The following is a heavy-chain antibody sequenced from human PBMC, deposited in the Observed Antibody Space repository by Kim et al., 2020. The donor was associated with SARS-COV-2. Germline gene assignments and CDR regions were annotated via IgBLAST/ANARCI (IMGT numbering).Heavy chain of an antibody. CDR1: GFTFSSYA. Sequence: GGSLRLSCAASGFTFSSYAMSWVRQAPGKGLEWVSAISGSGGSTYYADSVKGRFTISRDNSKNTLYLQMNSLRAEDTAVYYCAKGAPGLRYFDWLPQGSYYFDYWGQGTLVTVSS. CDR3: AKGAPGLRYFDWLPQGSYYFDY. V-gene: IGHV3-23*01. D-gene: IGHD3-9*01. CDR2: ISGSGGST. J-gene: IGHJ4*02.